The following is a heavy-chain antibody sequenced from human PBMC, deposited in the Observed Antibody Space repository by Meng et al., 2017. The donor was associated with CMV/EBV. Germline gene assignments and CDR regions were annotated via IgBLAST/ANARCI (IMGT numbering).Heavy chain of an antibody. CDR3: ARDLGFGNYDFSTYYGMDV. D-gene: IGHD4-11*01. CDR1: GGSISSYY. Sequence: SETLSLTCTVSGGSISSYYWSWIRQPPGKGLEWIGYIYYSGSTNYNPSLKSRVTISVDTSKNQFSLKLSSVTAADTAVYYCARDLGFGNYDFSTYYGMDVWGQGTTVTVFS. J-gene: IGHJ6*02. V-gene: IGHV4-59*01. CDR2: IYYSGST.